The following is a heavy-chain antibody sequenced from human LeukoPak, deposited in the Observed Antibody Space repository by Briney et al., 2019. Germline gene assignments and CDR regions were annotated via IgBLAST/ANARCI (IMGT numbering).Heavy chain of an antibody. Sequence: GGSLRLSCAASGFTFSRYAMTWVRQAPGKGLEWVSGISYSGGSTYYAGSVKGQFTISRDNSKNTLYLQMNSLRADDTAVYYCAKCSAYYFDSSLSDYFDYWGQGTLVTVSS. CDR2: ISYSGGST. V-gene: IGHV3-23*01. J-gene: IGHJ4*02. CDR1: GFTFSRYA. D-gene: IGHD3-22*01. CDR3: AKCSAYYFDSSLSDYFDY.